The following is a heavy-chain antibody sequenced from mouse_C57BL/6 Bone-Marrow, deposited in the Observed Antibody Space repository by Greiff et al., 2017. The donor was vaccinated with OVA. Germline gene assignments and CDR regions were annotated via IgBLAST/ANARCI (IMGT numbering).Heavy chain of an antibody. V-gene: IGHV10-3*01. D-gene: IGHD4-1*01. CDR2: IRSKSSNYAT. J-gene: IGHJ3*01. CDR3: VRGLTRGGFAY. CDR1: GFTFNTYA. Sequence: EVQRVESGGGLVQPKGSLKLSCAASGFTFNTYAMHWVRQAPGQGLEWVARIRSKSSNYATYYADSVKDRITISRDDSQSRLYLQMNNLETEDTAMYYCVRGLTRGGFAYWGQGTLVTVSA.